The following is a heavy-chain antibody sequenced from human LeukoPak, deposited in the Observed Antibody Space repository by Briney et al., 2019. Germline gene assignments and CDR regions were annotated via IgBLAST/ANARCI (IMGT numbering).Heavy chain of an antibody. Sequence: GGSHRLSCVGSGFSFTDAWMSWVRQIPGKGLEWVGRIESKTDGETTDYATPVKDRFIISRDDSTNTLYLQMNSLKSEDTAVYYCSTYGSGRKFDYWGQGTLVTVSS. D-gene: IGHD3-10*01. J-gene: IGHJ4*02. CDR1: GFSFTDAW. CDR3: STYGSGRKFDY. V-gene: IGHV3-15*04. CDR2: IESKTDGETT.